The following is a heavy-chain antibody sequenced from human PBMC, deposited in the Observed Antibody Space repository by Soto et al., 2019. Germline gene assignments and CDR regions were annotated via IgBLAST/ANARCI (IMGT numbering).Heavy chain of an antibody. V-gene: IGHV3-7*05. CDR1: GFTFSSYW. Sequence: GVLRLSCAASGFTFSSYWMSWVRQAPGKGLEWVANIKQDGSEKYYVDSVKGRFTISRDNAKNSLYLQMNSLRAEDTAVYYCARDASVVVTAIGDAFDIWGQGTMVTVSS. CDR2: IKQDGSEK. J-gene: IGHJ3*02. D-gene: IGHD2-21*02. CDR3: ARDASVVVTAIGDAFDI.